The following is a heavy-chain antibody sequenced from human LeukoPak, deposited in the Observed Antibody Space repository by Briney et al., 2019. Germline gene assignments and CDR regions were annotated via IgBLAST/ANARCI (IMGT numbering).Heavy chain of an antibody. CDR2: TNPSGGST. V-gene: IGHV1-46*01. CDR3: ARDRYDSSGYYPRYFDY. J-gene: IGHJ4*02. D-gene: IGHD3-22*01. Sequence: GASVKLSCKASVYTFTSYYMHWVRQAPGQGLEWMGITNPSGGSTSYAQKFQGRVTMTRDTSTSTVYMELSSLRSEDTAVYYRARDRYDSSGYYPRYFDYWGQGTLVTVSS. CDR1: VYTFTSYY.